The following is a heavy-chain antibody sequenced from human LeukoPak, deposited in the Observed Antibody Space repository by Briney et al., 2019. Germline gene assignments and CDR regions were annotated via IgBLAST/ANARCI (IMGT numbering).Heavy chain of an antibody. J-gene: IGHJ1*01. Sequence: SETLSLTGSVSGDSVSRSDSYWDWIRQPPGKGLEWIGTIYYSGRTYYSPSLKSRVTMSVDPSNNQFSLNLRSVTAADTAVYYCASGRYYDGSGYLEWGQGTLLSVSS. CDR1: GDSVSRSDSY. CDR3: ASGRYYDGSGYLE. V-gene: IGHV4-39*01. CDR2: IYYSGRT. D-gene: IGHD3-22*01.